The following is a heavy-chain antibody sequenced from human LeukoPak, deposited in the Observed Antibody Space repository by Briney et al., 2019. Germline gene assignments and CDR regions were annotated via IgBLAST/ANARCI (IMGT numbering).Heavy chain of an antibody. CDR2: INHSGST. J-gene: IGHJ3*02. CDR3: ARDRPGIAVAGDAFDI. D-gene: IGHD6-19*01. Sequence: SETLSLTCAVYSGSFSGYYWSWIRQPPGKGLEWIGEINHSGSTNYNPSLKSRVTISVDTSKNQFSLKLSSVTAADTAVYYCARDRPGIAVAGDAFDIWGQGTMVTVSS. V-gene: IGHV4-34*01. CDR1: SGSFSGYY.